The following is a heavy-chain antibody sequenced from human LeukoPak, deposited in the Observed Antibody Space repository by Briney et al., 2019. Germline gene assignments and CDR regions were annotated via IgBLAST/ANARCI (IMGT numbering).Heavy chain of an antibody. Sequence: ASVKVSCKASGYTFTSYDINWVRQATGQGLEWMGWINAATGNTEYSQKFQGTVTITRDTSASTDYMDLSSLRPEDTAVYYCARDKYGDFDYWGQGTLVTVSS. CDR1: GYTFTSYD. D-gene: IGHD2-2*01. CDR2: INAATGNT. CDR3: ARDKYGDFDY. V-gene: IGHV1-3*01. J-gene: IGHJ4*02.